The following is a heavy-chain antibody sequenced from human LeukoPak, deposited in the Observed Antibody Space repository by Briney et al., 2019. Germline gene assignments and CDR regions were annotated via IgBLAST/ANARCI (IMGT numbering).Heavy chain of an antibody. J-gene: IGHJ3*02. V-gene: IGHV3-23*01. Sequence: AGGSLRLSCAASGFTFSSYAMSWVRQAPGKGLEWVSAISGSGGSTYYADSVKGRFTISRDNSKNTLYLQMNSLRAEDTAVYYCAKRRIQGDAFDIWGQGTMVTVSS. CDR2: ISGSGGST. CDR1: GFTFSSYA. CDR3: AKRRIQGDAFDI. D-gene: IGHD5-18*01.